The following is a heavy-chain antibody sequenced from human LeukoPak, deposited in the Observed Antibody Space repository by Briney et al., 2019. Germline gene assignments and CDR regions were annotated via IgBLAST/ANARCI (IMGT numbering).Heavy chain of an antibody. V-gene: IGHV3-53*01. CDR3: ARWRYSGYEGFDY. CDR2: IYSGGST. CDR1: GFTVSSNY. D-gene: IGHD5-12*01. J-gene: IGHJ4*02. Sequence: GGSLRLSCAASGFTVSSNYMSWVRQAPGKGLEWVSVIYSGGSTYYADSVKGRFTISRDNSKNTLYLQMNSLRAEDTAVYYCARWRYSGYEGFDYWGQGTLVTVSS.